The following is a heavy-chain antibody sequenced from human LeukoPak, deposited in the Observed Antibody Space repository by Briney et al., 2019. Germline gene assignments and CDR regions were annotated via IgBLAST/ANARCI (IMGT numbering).Heavy chain of an antibody. J-gene: IGHJ6*02. CDR3: ARDGTKGSMDV. CDR1: GFTFSSYG. CDR2: ISRSSGTI. Sequence: GRSLRLSCVASGFTFSSYGMHWVRQAPGKGLEWISYISRSSGTIYFADSLGGRFTISRDNAKNSLYLQMNSLRAEDTAVYYCARDGTKGSMDVWGQGTTVTVSS. V-gene: IGHV3-48*04. D-gene: IGHD1-26*01.